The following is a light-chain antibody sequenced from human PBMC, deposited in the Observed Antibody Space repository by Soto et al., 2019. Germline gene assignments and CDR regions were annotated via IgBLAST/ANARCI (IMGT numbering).Light chain of an antibody. CDR3: QQVSTCPLT. Sequence: EIAMTQSPATQSLPPVERATLSCRASQSVSSYLAWYQQKPGQAPRLLIYDASNRATGIPARFSGSGSGTDFTLTITSLEPEDFALYSCQQVSTCPLTFGGGTKV. CDR1: QSVSSY. J-gene: IGKJ4*01. CDR2: DAS. V-gene: IGKV3-11*01.